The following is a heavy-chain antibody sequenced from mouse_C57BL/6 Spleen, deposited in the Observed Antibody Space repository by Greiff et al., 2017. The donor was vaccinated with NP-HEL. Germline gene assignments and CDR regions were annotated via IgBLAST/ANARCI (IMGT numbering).Heavy chain of an antibody. J-gene: IGHJ1*03. D-gene: IGHD1-1*01. CDR2: ISYDGSN. CDR1: GYSITSGYY. CDR3: ARDQTTVVALWYFDV. V-gene: IGHV3-6*01. Sequence: DVKLQESGPGLVKPSRSLSLTCSVTGYSITSGYYWNWIRQFPGNKLEWMGYISYDGSNNYNPSLKNRISITRDTSKNQFFLKLNSVTTEDTATYYCARDQTTVVALWYFDVWGTGTTVTVSS.